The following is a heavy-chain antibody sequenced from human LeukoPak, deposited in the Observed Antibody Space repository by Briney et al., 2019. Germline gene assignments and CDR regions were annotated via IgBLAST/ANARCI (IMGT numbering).Heavy chain of an antibody. CDR2: IGAPGDDT. CDR3: AKDSGSYSDDY. V-gene: IGHV3-23*01. Sequence: GGSLRLSCGASGFSFSSYAMSWFRQAPGKGLEWVSSIGAPGDDTYYADSVKGRFTISRDNSMDRLYLQMSRLRDEDTAVYYCAKDSGSYSDDYWGQGTLVIVSS. CDR1: GFSFSSYA. D-gene: IGHD1-26*01. J-gene: IGHJ4*02.